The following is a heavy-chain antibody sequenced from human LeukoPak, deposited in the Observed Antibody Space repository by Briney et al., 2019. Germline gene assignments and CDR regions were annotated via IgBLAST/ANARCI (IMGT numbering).Heavy chain of an antibody. V-gene: IGHV1-18*01. Sequence: ASVKVSCTASGYTFTDNGISWVRQAPGEGLEWMGWISANSGKTNYAQRFQGRVTMTRETSSSTVNMELRSLRSDDTAVYFCARDKNYRFDYWGHGTLFSVTS. CDR3: ARDKNYRFDY. J-gene: IGHJ4*01. CDR2: ISANSGKT. CDR1: GYTFTDNG. D-gene: IGHD3-16*02.